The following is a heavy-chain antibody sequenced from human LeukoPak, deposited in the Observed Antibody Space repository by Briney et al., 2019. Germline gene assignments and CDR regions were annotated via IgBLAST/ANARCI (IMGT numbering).Heavy chain of an antibody. CDR1: GFTFDDYA. Sequence: GRSLRLSCAASGFTFDDYAMHWVRHAPGKGLEWVSGISWDSGSIVYADSVKGRFTISRDNAKNSLYLQMNSLRAEDTALYYCAKASYCSSTSCFLFDYWGQGTLVTVSS. CDR2: ISWDSGSI. D-gene: IGHD2-2*01. J-gene: IGHJ4*02. V-gene: IGHV3-9*01. CDR3: AKASYCSSTSCFLFDY.